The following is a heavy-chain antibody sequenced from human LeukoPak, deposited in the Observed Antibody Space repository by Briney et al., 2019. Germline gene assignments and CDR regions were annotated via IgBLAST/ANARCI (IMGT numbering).Heavy chain of an antibody. CDR3: AKFEGATIPGWFNDY. Sequence: GGSLRLSCAASEFIFSDYAMGWVRQAPGKGLEWVSTIDKTTYPTFYADSVKGRLTISRDNSKNTLYLQMNSLRTEDTAVYFCAKFEGATIPGWFNDYWGQGILVTVSS. CDR2: IDKTTYPT. V-gene: IGHV3-23*05. CDR1: EFIFSDYA. D-gene: IGHD6-19*01. J-gene: IGHJ4*02.